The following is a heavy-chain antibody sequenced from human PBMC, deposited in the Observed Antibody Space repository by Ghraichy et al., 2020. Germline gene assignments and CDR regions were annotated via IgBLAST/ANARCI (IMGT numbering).Heavy chain of an antibody. CDR2: IRNTANSYAT. CDR3: TSALYDFWSGYYAY. CDR1: GFTFSGSA. D-gene: IGHD3-3*01. V-gene: IGHV3-73*01. J-gene: IGHJ4*02. Sequence: GGSLRLSCAASGFTFSGSAMHWVRQASGKGLEWVGRIRNTANSYATAYAASVKGRFTISRDDSKNTAYLQMNSLKTEDTAVYYCTSALYDFWSGYYAYWGPGTLVTVSS.